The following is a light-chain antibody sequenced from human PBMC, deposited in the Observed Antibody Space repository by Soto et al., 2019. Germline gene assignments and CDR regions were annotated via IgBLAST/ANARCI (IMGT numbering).Light chain of an antibody. Sequence: QSVLTQPPSVSGAPGQTVTISCTGSTSNIGAGYDVHWYQQLPGAAPKLLIFRNNNRPSGVPDRFSGSKSGTSASLAITGLQAEDEADYHCQCYDDSLSGNDVFGTGTKLTVL. V-gene: IGLV1-40*01. CDR3: QCYDDSLSGNDV. CDR1: TSNIGAGYD. CDR2: RNN. J-gene: IGLJ1*01.